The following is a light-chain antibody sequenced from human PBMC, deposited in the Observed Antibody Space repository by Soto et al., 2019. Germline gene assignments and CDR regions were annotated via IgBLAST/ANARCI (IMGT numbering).Light chain of an antibody. CDR2: GDN. CDR3: QSYDSSLNRV. V-gene: IGLV1-40*01. Sequence: QSVLSQPPSVSGAPGQRITISCTGSSSNIGANYDVHWYRQVPGTAPKLLMSGDNNRPSGVADRFSGSKSGTSASLAITRRQAEDEADYYCQSYDSSLNRVFGTGTKLTVL. J-gene: IGLJ1*01. CDR1: SSNIGANYD.